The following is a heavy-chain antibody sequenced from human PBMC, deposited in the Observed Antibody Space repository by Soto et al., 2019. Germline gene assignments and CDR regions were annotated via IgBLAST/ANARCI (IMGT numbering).Heavy chain of an antibody. CDR1: GYAFTSYG. Sequence: ASVKVSCKASGYAFTSYGISWVRQAPGQGLEWMGWISAYNGNTNYAENVQGRVIMTTDISTSTAYMELRSLRSDDTAVYYCARVLWKDFWSGYCFDYRGQGTLVTVSS. J-gene: IGHJ4*02. D-gene: IGHD3-3*01. CDR3: ARVLWKDFWSGYCFDY. V-gene: IGHV1-18*01. CDR2: ISAYNGNT.